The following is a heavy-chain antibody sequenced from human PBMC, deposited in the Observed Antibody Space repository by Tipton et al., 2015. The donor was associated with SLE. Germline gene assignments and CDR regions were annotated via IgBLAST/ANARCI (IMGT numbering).Heavy chain of an antibody. J-gene: IGHJ4*02. CDR3: ARHAGDYAYFDS. CDR1: GGSISSGGYW. D-gene: IGHD4-17*01. CDR2: IYDSGST. Sequence: TLSLTCTVSGGSISSGGYWWSWIRQPPGKGLEWIGYIYDSGSTSYNPSLKSRVTISEDTSKQQFSLKLRSLTAADTAVYYCARHAGDYAYFDSWGQGTLVTVSS. V-gene: IGHV4-61*08.